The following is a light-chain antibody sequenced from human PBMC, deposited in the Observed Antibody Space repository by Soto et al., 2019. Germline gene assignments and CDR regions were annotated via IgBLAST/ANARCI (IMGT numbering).Light chain of an antibody. CDR3: SSYTSSSTYV. J-gene: IGLJ1*01. Sequence: LAQPSPPSGSPGQAVTLSCPGNSRGVGGYNYVSWYQQHPGKAPKLMIYDVSNRPSGVSNRFSGSKSGNTASLTISGLQAEDEADYYCSSYTSSSTYVFGTGTKVTVL. CDR2: DVS. CDR1: SRGVGGYNY. V-gene: IGLV2-14*01.